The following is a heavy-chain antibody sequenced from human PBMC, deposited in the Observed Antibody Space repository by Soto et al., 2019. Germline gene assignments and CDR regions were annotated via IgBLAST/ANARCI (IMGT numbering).Heavy chain of an antibody. CDR1: GFTFSSYA. D-gene: IGHD6-13*01. Sequence: EVQLLESGGGLVQPGGSLRLSCAASGFTFSSYAMSWVRQAPGKGLEWVSAISGSGGSTYYADSVKGRFTISRDNSKNTLYLQMNSLRAEDTAVYHCAKIPHSSSWYLDAFDIWGQGTMVTVSS. CDR2: ISGSGGST. CDR3: AKIPHSSSWYLDAFDI. V-gene: IGHV3-23*01. J-gene: IGHJ3*02.